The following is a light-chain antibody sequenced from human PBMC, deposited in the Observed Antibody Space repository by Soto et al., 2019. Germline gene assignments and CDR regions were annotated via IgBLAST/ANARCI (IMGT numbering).Light chain of an antibody. CDR2: EVS. Sequence: QSALTQPASVSGSPGQSITISCTGTRSDVGGYNYVSWYQQHPGKAPKLMIYEVSKRPSGVPDRFSGSKSGNTASLTVSGLQAEDEADYYCNSYAGSNNWVFGGGTQLTVL. CDR1: RSDVGGYNY. V-gene: IGLV2-8*01. J-gene: IGLJ3*02. CDR3: NSYAGSNNWV.